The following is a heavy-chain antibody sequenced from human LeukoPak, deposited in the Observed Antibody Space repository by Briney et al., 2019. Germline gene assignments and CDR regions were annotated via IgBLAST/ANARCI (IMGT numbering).Heavy chain of an antibody. CDR3: ARSGRGYSGYDLGDY. CDR1: GDIFIGYY. Sequence: GASVKVSCKASGDIFIGYYIHWVRQAPGQGLEWMGFINPNSADTNYGQKFQGRVTMTRDTSISTAYMELSRLRSDDTAVYYCARSGRGYSGYDLGDYWGQGTLVTVSS. J-gene: IGHJ4*02. V-gene: IGHV1-2*02. D-gene: IGHD5-12*01. CDR2: INPNSADT.